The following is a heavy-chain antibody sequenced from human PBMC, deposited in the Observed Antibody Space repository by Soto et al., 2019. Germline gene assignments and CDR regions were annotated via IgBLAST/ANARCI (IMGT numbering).Heavy chain of an antibody. CDR3: AHRPGDNWFDP. D-gene: IGHD3-10*01. CDR2: IYWDDDK. CDR1: VFSLRKSGMG. J-gene: IGHJ5*02. V-gene: IGHV2-5*02. Sequence: QITLKESGPTLEKPTQTLTLTCTISVFSLRKSGMGVGWIRQPPGQALEWLAIIYWDDDKRYTPSLKNRLTITTDTSKDRVVLTMTNMDPMDTGTYYCAHRPGDNWFDPWGQGTLVTVSS.